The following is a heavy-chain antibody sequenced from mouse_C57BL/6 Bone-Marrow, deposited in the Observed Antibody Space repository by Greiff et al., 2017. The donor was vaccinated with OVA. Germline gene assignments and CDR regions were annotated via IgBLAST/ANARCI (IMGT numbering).Heavy chain of an antibody. J-gene: IGHJ3*01. Sequence: EVKLQESGGGLVKPGGSLKLSCAASGFTFSSYAMSWVRPTPEKRLEWVATLSDGGSYTYYPDNVKGRFTISRDNAKNNLYLQMSHLKSEDTAMYYCAREDSNYVLFAYWGQGTLVTVSA. CDR3: AREDSNYVLFAY. D-gene: IGHD2-5*01. V-gene: IGHV5-4*01. CDR2: LSDGGSYT. CDR1: GFTFSSYA.